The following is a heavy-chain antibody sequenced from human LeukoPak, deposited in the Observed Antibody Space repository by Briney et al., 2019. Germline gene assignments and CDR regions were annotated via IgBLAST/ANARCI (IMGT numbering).Heavy chain of an antibody. D-gene: IGHD7-27*01. CDR3: ARRAQRLGTFDY. J-gene: IGHJ4*02. Sequence: GESLKISCKGSGYSFTSYWIGWVPRIPGKGRKWMGIIYPGDSDTRYSPSFQGQVTISADKSISTAYLQWSSLKASDTAMYYCARRAQRLGTFDYWGQGTLVTVSS. CDR1: GYSFTSYW. CDR2: IYPGDSDT. V-gene: IGHV5-51*01.